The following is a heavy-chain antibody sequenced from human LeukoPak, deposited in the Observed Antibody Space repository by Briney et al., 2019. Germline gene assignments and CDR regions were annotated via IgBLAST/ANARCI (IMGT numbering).Heavy chain of an antibody. CDR1: GGSIRSYY. CDR2: VYYSGTA. Sequence: NPSQTLSLTCTGSGGSIRSYYWSWIRQPPAKALELIGYVYYSGTANYNPSLESRVPILVDTSKNHFSLNLSPVAVSGTAVYYCARTKSGWYYSDYWGQGTLVSVSS. D-gene: IGHD6-19*01. V-gene: IGHV4-59*08. CDR3: ARTKSGWYYSDY. J-gene: IGHJ4*02.